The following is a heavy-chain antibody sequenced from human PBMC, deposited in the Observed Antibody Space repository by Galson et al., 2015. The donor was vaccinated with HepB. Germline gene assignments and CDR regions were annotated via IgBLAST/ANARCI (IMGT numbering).Heavy chain of an antibody. V-gene: IGHV3-48*01. CDR3: ARDHEWELRMGLFDC. J-gene: IGHJ4*02. D-gene: IGHD1-26*01. CDR1: GFTFSSYS. Sequence: SLRLSCAASGFTFSSYSMNWVRQAPGKGLEWVSYISKSSTTIYYADSVKGRFTISRDNAKNSLYLQMNSLRAEDTALYFCARDHEWELRMGLFDCWGQGTLVTVSS. CDR2: ISKSSTTI.